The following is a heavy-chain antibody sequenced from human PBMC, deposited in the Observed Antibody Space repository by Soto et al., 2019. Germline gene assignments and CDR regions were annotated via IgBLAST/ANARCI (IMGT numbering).Heavy chain of an antibody. CDR2: ISGSASST. CDR1: GFIFSNYA. V-gene: IGHV3-23*04. Sequence: EVQLVESGGGLVKPGGSLRLSCAASGFIFSNYAMSWVRQAPGKGLEWLSGISGSASSTYYADSVKGRFTISRDNSKNTLYLQMNSLRAEDTAVYYCLTWTSGTPDYWGQGTLVIVSS. D-gene: IGHD1-1*01. CDR3: LTWTSGTPDY. J-gene: IGHJ4*02.